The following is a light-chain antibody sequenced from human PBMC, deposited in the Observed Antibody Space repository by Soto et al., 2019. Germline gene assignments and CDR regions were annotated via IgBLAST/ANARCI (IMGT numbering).Light chain of an antibody. CDR3: QQYNTWLWT. V-gene: IGKV3-15*01. J-gene: IGKJ1*01. CDR1: QSVNAN. Sequence: EVVMTQSPATLSVSPGERATLSCRASQSVNANLAWYQQKPGQAPRLLIHGASNRATGIPARFSGSGFGTVFIXXIXSXXSEEFAVYYCQQYNTWLWTFGQGTKVEI. CDR2: GAS.